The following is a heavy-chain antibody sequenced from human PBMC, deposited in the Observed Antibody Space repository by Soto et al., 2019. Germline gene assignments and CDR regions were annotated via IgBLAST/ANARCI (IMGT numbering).Heavy chain of an antibody. CDR2: IYYSGNT. J-gene: IGHJ4*02. V-gene: IGHV4-39*01. Sequence: PSETLSLTCTVSAGSISSSSYYWGWIRQPPGKGLEWVGSIYYSGNTYYNPSLKSRITISVDTSKNQFSLKLSSVTAADTAVYYCASYYRVAAAGSVFDYWGQGTLVTVSS. D-gene: IGHD6-13*01. CDR3: ASYYRVAAAGSVFDY. CDR1: AGSISSSSYY.